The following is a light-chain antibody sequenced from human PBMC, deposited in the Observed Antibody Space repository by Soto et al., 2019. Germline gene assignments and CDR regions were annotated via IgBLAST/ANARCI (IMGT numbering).Light chain of an antibody. Sequence: QSVLTQPPSVSEAPGQRVTISCTGSSSNIGAGYEAHWYQQVPGTAPILLIYENNNRPSGVPDRFSGSKSGTSASLAITGLQAEDEAEYSCQSYDSSLSGYVFGTGTKLTV. CDR1: SSNIGAGYE. CDR2: ENN. J-gene: IGLJ1*01. CDR3: QSYDSSLSGYV. V-gene: IGLV1-40*01.